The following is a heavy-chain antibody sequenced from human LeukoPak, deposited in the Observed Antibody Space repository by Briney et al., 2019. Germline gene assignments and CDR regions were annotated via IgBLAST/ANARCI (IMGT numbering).Heavy chain of an antibody. V-gene: IGHV4-34*01. Sequence: SETLSLTCAVYGGSFSGYYWSWIRQPPGKGLEWIGEINHSGSTNYNPSLKSRVTISVDTSKNQFSLKLSSVTAADTAVYYCATRSDYDILTGYPYHFDYWGQGTLVTVSS. D-gene: IGHD3-9*01. CDR2: INHSGST. J-gene: IGHJ4*02. CDR3: ATRSDYDILTGYPYHFDY. CDR1: GGSFSGYY.